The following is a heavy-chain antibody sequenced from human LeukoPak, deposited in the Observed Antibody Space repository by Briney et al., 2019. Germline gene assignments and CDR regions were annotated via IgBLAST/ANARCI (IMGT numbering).Heavy chain of an antibody. V-gene: IGHV3-49*04. CDR2: IRSKAYGGTT. D-gene: IGHD6-6*01. Sequence: GGSRRLSCTAAGFTFGDYAMSWVRQAPGKGREWVGFIRSKAYGGTTEYAASVKVRFTISRDASKSIPYLQMNSLKTEDTAVYYCTKSIADFDIWGQGTMVTVSS. CDR3: TKSIADFDI. CDR1: GFTFGDYA. J-gene: IGHJ3*02.